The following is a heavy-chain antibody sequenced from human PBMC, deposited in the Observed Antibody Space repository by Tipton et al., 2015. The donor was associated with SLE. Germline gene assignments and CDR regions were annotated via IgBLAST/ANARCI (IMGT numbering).Heavy chain of an antibody. J-gene: IGHJ4*02. D-gene: IGHD3-22*01. CDR3: ARGPDSSGYYSDSPRFDY. Sequence: TLSLTCTVSGGSISSGSYYWSWIRQSPGKGLEWIGSIYDRGSTNYNPSLKSRVTISVDTSKNQVSLRLSSVTAADTAVYFCARGPDSSGYYSDSPRFDYWGQGTLVTVSS. CDR2: IYDRGST. CDR1: GGSISSGSYY. V-gene: IGHV4-30-4*08.